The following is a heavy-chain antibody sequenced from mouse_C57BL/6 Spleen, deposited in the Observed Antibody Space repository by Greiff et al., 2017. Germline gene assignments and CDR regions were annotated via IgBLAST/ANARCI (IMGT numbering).Heavy chain of an antibody. D-gene: IGHD2-3*01. J-gene: IGHJ1*03. CDR2: IYPGGGYT. V-gene: IGHV1-63*01. Sequence: VQLQQSGAELVRPGTSVKMSCKASGYTFTNYWIGWAKQRPGHGLEWIGDIYPGGGYTNYNEKFKGKATLTADKSSSTAYMQFSSLTSEDSAIYYCARSYDGYYGYFDVWGTGTTVTVSS. CDR1: GYTFTNYW. CDR3: ARSYDGYYGYFDV.